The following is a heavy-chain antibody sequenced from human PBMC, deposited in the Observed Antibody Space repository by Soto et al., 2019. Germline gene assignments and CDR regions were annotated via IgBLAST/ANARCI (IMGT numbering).Heavy chain of an antibody. CDR3: AREGTSSTGRSFISSWRFDC. CDR2: INPNSGGT. J-gene: IGHJ5*01. CDR1: GYTFTGYY. D-gene: IGHD1-1*01. V-gene: IGHV1-2*04. Sequence: ASVKVSCKASGYTFTGYYMHWVRQAPGQGLEWMGWINPNSGGTNYAQKFQGWVTMTRDTSISTAYMELSRLRSDDTAVYYCAREGTSSTGRSFISSWRFDCWGQGTLGTLGS.